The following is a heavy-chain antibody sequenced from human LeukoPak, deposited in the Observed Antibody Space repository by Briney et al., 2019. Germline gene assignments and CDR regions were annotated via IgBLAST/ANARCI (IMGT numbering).Heavy chain of an antibody. D-gene: IGHD3-10*01. CDR1: GYTFTGYY. Sequence: ASVKVSCKASGYTFTGYYMRWVRQAPGQGVEWMGWINPNSGGTNYAQKFQGWVTMTRETSISTAYMELSRLRSDDKAVYYCARGGSPWFGENYGMDVWGQGPTVPVSS. V-gene: IGHV1-2*04. CDR2: INPNSGGT. CDR3: ARGGSPWFGENYGMDV. J-gene: IGHJ6*02.